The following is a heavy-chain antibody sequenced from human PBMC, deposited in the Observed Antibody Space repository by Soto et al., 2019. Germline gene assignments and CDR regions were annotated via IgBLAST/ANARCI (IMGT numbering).Heavy chain of an antibody. CDR2: IYYSGST. Sequence: PSETLSLTCTVSGGSISSGDYYWSWIRQPPGKGLEWIGYIYYSGSTYYNPSLKSRVTISVDTSKNQFSLKLSSVTAADTAVYYCASLWFGERPYYFDYWGQGTLVTVS. D-gene: IGHD3-10*01. V-gene: IGHV4-30-4*01. J-gene: IGHJ4*02. CDR3: ASLWFGERPYYFDY. CDR1: GGSISSGDYY.